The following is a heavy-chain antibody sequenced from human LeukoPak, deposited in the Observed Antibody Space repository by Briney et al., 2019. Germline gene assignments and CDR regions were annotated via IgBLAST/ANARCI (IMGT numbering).Heavy chain of an antibody. D-gene: IGHD4-23*01. J-gene: IGHJ4*02. CDR3: ARDRVSLYGGTSYFDY. CDR2: FYYSGST. Sequence: SETLSLTCTVSGGSISSGCYYWSWSRQHPEKVLEWIGYFYYSGSTYYNPSLKSRVTISVDTSKNQFSLKLSSVTAADTAVYYSARDRVSLYGGTSYFDYWGQGTLVTVSS. V-gene: IGHV4-31*03. CDR1: GGSISSGCYY.